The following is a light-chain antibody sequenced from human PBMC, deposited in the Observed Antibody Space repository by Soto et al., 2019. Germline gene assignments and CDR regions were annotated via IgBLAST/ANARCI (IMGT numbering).Light chain of an antibody. CDR2: DAS. Sequence: EIVLTQSPATLSLSPGERATLSCRASQSVSSYLAWYQQKPGQAPRLLIYDASNRATGIPARFRGSGSGTDFPLTISRLEPEDFAVFYCQQRSNTPPTFGGGTKVEIK. CDR1: QSVSSY. V-gene: IGKV3-11*01. CDR3: QQRSNTPPT. J-gene: IGKJ4*01.